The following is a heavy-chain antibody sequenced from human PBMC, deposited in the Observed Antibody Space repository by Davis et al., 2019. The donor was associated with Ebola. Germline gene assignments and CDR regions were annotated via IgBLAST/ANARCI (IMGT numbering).Heavy chain of an antibody. CDR3: ASSAQRPYYYYMDV. CDR2: ISYDGSNK. CDR1: GFTFSSYG. J-gene: IGHJ6*03. Sequence: PGGSLRLSCAASGFTFSSYGMHWVRQAPGKGLEWVAVISYDGSNKYYADSVKGRFTISRDNSKNTLYLQMNSLRAEDTAVYYCASSAQRPYYYYMDVWGKGTTVTVSS. V-gene: IGHV3-30*03.